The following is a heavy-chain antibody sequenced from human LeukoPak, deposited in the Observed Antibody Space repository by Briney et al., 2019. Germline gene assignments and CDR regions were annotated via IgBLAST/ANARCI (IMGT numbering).Heavy chain of an antibody. CDR1: GYTFTSYD. V-gene: IGHV1-8*01. J-gene: IGHJ5*02. D-gene: IGHD3-16*02. Sequence: ASVKVSCKASGYTFTSYDINWVRQAPGQGLEWMGWMNPNSGNTGYAQKFQGRVTMTRNTSISTAYMELSSLRSDDTAVYYCARRGIIDNWFDPWGQGTLVTVSS. CDR2: MNPNSGNT. CDR3: ARRGIIDNWFDP.